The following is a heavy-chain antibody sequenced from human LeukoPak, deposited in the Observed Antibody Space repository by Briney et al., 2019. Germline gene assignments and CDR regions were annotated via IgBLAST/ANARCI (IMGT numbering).Heavy chain of an antibody. Sequence: ASVKVSCKASGYTFTTYYISWVRQATGQGLEWMGWMNPAGDNAGYAQKFQGRMTLTRDTSVSTVYMELSSLRSEDTAVYYCARGAVTTAVHWHFSLWGRGTLVTVSS. J-gene: IGHJ2*01. D-gene: IGHD4-17*01. CDR3: ARGAVTTAVHWHFSL. CDR1: GYTFTTYY. CDR2: MNPAGDNA. V-gene: IGHV1-8*01.